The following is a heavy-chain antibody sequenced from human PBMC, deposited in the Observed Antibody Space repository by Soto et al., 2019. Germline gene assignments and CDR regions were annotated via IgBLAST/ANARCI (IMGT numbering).Heavy chain of an antibody. V-gene: IGHV4-59*08. J-gene: IGHJ4*02. CDR1: GGSISSYY. Sequence: SETLSLTCTVSGGSISSYYWSWIRQPPGKGLEWIGYIYYSGSTNYNPSLKSRVTISVDTSKNQFSLKLSSVTAADTAVYYCASLTFYGDYDYYFDYWGQGTLVTVSS. CDR2: IYYSGST. D-gene: IGHD4-17*01. CDR3: ASLTFYGDYDYYFDY.